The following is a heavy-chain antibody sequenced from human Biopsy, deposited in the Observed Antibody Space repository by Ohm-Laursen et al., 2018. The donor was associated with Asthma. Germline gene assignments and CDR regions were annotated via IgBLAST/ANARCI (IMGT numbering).Heavy chain of an antibody. V-gene: IGHV4-31*03. CDR3: ARGDSSGWSHYYFDY. D-gene: IGHD6-19*01. CDR1: YGSITSGGYY. CDR2: IYYSGST. Sequence: TLSLTCTVSYGSITSGGYYWTWIRQHPGKGLEWIGFIYYSGSTYYNPSLKSRVSISIDTSKNQFSLNLNSVTAADTAVYYCARGDSSGWSHYYFDYWGQGTLVTVSS. J-gene: IGHJ4*02.